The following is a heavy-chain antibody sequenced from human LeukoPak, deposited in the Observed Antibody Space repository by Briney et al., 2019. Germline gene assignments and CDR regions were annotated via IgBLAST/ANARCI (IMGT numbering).Heavy chain of an antibody. D-gene: IGHD2-15*01. CDR3: VRGAATGFDY. V-gene: IGHV3-13*01. J-gene: IGHJ4*02. CDR1: GFTFSSYG. CDR2: IGTAGDT. Sequence: PGGSLRLSCAASGFTFSSYGMHWVRQPTGKSLEWVSGIGTAGDTYYLGSVKGRFTFSRENAKNSMYLQMNSLRAEDTAVYYCVRGAATGFDYWGQGTLVTVSS.